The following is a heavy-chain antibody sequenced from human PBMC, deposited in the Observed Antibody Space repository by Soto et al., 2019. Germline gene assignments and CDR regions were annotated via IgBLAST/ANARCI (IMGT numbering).Heavy chain of an antibody. CDR3: ARGRGTRGSGSYYFYFDY. V-gene: IGHV3-7*01. D-gene: IGHD1-26*01. Sequence: PGGSLRLSCAASGFTFSSYWMSWVRQAPGKGLEWVANIKQDGSEKYYVDSVKGRFTISRDNAKNSLYLQMNSLRAEDTAVYYCARGRGTRGSGSYYFYFDYWGQGTLVTVSS. CDR1: GFTFSSYW. J-gene: IGHJ4*02. CDR2: IKQDGSEK.